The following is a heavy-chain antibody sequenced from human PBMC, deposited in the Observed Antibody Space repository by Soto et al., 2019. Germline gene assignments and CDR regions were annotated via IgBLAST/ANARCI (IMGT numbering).Heavy chain of an antibody. D-gene: IGHD3-3*01. J-gene: IGHJ6*02. V-gene: IGHV1-69*13. Sequence: GASVXVSCKASGGTFSSYAISWVRQAPGQGLEWMGGIIPIFGTANYAQKFQGRVTITADESTSTAYMELSSLRSEDTAVYYCARVIRDFWRDLGYYYGMDVWGQGTTVTVSS. CDR2: IIPIFGTA. CDR1: GGTFSSYA. CDR3: ARVIRDFWRDLGYYYGMDV.